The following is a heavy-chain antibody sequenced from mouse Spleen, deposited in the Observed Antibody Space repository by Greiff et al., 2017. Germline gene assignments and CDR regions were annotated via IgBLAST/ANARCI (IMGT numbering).Heavy chain of an antibody. V-gene: IGHV1-76*01. Sequence: VKLVESGAELVRPGASVKLSCKASGYTFTDYYINWVKQRPGQGLEWIARIYPGSGNTYYNEKFKGKATLTAEKSSSTAYMQLSSLTSEDSAVYFCARSGTVVAGVAYWGQGTLVTVSA. CDR2: IYPGSGNT. CDR3: ARSGTVVAGVAY. CDR1: GYTFTDYY. J-gene: IGHJ3*01. D-gene: IGHD1-1*01.